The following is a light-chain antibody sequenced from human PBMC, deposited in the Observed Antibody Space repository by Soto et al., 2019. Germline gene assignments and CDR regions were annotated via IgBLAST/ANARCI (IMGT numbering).Light chain of an antibody. CDR1: QSVNIY. Sequence: EIVMTQSPATLSVSPGERATLSCRASQSVNIYLAWYQQKPGQAPRLLIFRASSRATGIPARFSGSGSGREFNLTISSLQSEDFAVYFCQQYDDWLRLTFGGGTKVEI. V-gene: IGKV3-15*01. CDR2: RAS. J-gene: IGKJ4*01. CDR3: QQYDDWLRLT.